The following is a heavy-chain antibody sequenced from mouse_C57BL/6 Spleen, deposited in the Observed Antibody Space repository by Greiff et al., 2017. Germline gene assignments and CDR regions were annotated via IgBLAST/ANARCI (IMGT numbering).Heavy chain of an antibody. D-gene: IGHD3-2*02. CDR1: GYTFTSYW. Sequence: VQLQQSGAELVKPGASVKLSCKASGYTFTSYWMHWVKQRPGQGLEWIGMIHPNSGSTNYNEKFKSKATLTVDKSSSTAYMQLSSLTSEDSAVYYCARGETAQNYFDYWGQGTTLTVSS. J-gene: IGHJ2*01. CDR2: IHPNSGST. V-gene: IGHV1-64*01. CDR3: ARGETAQNYFDY.